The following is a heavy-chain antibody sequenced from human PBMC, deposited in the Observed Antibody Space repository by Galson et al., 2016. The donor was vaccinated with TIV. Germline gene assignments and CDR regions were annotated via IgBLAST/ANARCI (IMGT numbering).Heavy chain of an antibody. CDR3: AKRKNYGGDAFDL. J-gene: IGHJ3*01. CDR2: IGPGNDV. Sequence: SLRLSCAASGFAFSTYAMNWVRQPPGKGLEWVSTIGPGNDVHYADSVNGRFTISRDNSKSTLYLQMNSLRAEDTAVYYCAKRKNYGGDAFDLWGQGTLVTVSS. D-gene: IGHD4-23*01. V-gene: IGHV3-23*01. CDR1: GFAFSTYA.